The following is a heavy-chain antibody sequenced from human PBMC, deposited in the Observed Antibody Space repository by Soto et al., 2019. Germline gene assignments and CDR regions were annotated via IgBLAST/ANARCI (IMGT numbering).Heavy chain of an antibody. CDR2: VNGHNP. J-gene: IGHJ4*02. CDR1: GFTFSIYS. V-gene: IGHV3-23*01. CDR3: AKVGTRIGTGWSEYFDH. D-gene: IGHD6-19*01. Sequence: EVQLLESGGGLVQPGGSLRLSCAASGFTFSIYSLSWVRQAPGKGLEWVSAVNGHNPHHADSVKGRFTISRDTDRSTLYLQMRSLRVEDTAIYYCAKVGTRIGTGWSEYFDHWGQGTLATVS.